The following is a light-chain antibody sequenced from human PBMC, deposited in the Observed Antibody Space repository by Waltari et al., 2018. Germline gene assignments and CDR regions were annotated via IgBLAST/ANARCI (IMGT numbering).Light chain of an antibody. CDR3: QQSYNTPELT. J-gene: IGKJ4*01. CDR2: AAS. CDR1: QSISSD. V-gene: IGKV1-39*01. Sequence: DIQMTQSPSSLAASVGDRVTITCRASQSISSDLTWYQQKPGIAPKLLIYAASSLLSGVPSRFSGSGSGTHFSLTISSLQPEDFATYYCQQSYNTPELTFGGGTRVEIK.